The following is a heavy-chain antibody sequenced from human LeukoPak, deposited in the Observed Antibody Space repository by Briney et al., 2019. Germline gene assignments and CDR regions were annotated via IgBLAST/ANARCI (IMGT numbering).Heavy chain of an antibody. CDR3: ARHPGMRFSGSYVDY. Sequence: SETLSLTCTVSGGSISSYYWSWIRQPPGKGLEWIGYIYYSGSTNFSPSLKSRVTISVDTSKNQFSLKLSSVTAVDTAVYYCARHPGMRFSGSYVDYWGQGTLVTVSS. CDR2: IYYSGST. D-gene: IGHD1-26*01. CDR1: GGSISSYY. V-gene: IGHV4-59*08. J-gene: IGHJ4*02.